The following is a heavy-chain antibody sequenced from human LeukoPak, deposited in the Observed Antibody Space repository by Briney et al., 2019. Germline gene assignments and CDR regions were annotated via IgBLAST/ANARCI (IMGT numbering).Heavy chain of an antibody. CDR2: INPSGGST. J-gene: IGHJ4*02. D-gene: IGHD3-22*01. CDR3: ARFPGDSSGYSPFDY. V-gene: IGHV1-46*01. Sequence: ASVKVSCKASGYTFTSYYMHWVRQAPGQGLEWMGIINPSGGSTSYAQKFQGRVTVTRDMSTSTVYMELSSLRSEDTAVYYCARFPGDSSGYSPFDYWGQGTLVTVSS. CDR1: GYTFTSYY.